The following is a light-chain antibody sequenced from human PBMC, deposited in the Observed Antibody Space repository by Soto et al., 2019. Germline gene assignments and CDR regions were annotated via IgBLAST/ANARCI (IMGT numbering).Light chain of an antibody. J-gene: IGLJ1*01. CDR1: SSDIGESNY. CDR2: EVS. Sequence: QSALTQPASVSGSPGQSITISCTGTSSDIGESNYVSWYQQHPGRAPRLLIYEVSNRPSGVSNRFSGSKSGNTASLTISGLQAEDEADYYCSSYTSSSTLFYVFGTGTKLTVL. V-gene: IGLV2-14*01. CDR3: SSYTSSSTLFYV.